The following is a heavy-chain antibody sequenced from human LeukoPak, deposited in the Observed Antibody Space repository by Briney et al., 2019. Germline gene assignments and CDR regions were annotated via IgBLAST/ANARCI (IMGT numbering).Heavy chain of an antibody. CDR2: IYYSGST. D-gene: IGHD5-12*01. Sequence: PSETLSLTCTVSGGSISSGGYYWSWIRQHPGKGLEWIGYIYYSGSTYYNPSLKSRVTISVDTSKNQFSLKLSSVTAADTAVYYCARDRGGYDFRYFDLWGRGTLVTVSS. V-gene: IGHV4-31*03. CDR1: GGSISSGGYY. CDR3: ARDRGGYDFRYFDL. J-gene: IGHJ2*01.